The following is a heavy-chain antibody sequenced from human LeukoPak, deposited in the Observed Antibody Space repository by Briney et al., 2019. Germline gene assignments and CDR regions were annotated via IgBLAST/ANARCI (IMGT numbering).Heavy chain of an antibody. CDR3: ARDVGDYDFWSGSISDGYRLDY. J-gene: IGHJ4*02. D-gene: IGHD3-3*01. V-gene: IGHV1-69*13. CDR2: IIPIFGTA. Sequence: ASVKVSCKASGGTFSGYAISWVRQAPGQGLEWMGGIIPIFGTANYAQKFQGRVTITADESTSTAYMELSSLRSEDTAAYYCARDVGDYDFWSGSISDGYRLDYWGQGTLVTVSS. CDR1: GGTFSGYA.